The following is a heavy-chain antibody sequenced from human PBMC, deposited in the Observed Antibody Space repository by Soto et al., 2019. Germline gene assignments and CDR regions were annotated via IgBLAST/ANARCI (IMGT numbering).Heavy chain of an antibody. V-gene: IGHV3-33*01. Sequence: GGSLRLSFSASGFTFSSYGMHWVRQAPGKGLEWVAAIWYDGSNKYYADSVKGRFTISRDNSKNTLYLQMNSLRAEDTAVYYCARVWKQQLAYYYYGMDVWGQGTTVTVSS. CDR2: IWYDGSNK. D-gene: IGHD6-13*01. J-gene: IGHJ6*02. CDR1: GFTFSSYG. CDR3: ARVWKQQLAYYYYGMDV.